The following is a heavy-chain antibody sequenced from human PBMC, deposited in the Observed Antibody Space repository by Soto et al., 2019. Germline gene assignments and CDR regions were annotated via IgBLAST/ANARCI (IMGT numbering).Heavy chain of an antibody. D-gene: IGHD2-2*01. CDR2: IYYSGST. V-gene: IGHV4-39*01. CDR1: GGSISSSSYY. J-gene: IGHJ6*03. CDR3: ASCSSTSCPMAYYYYMDV. Sequence: SETLSLTCTVSGGSISSSSYYWGWIRQPPGKGLEWIGSIYYSGSTNYNPSLKSRVTISVDTSKNQFSLKLSSVTAADTAVYYCASCSSTSCPMAYYYYMDVWGKGTTVTVSS.